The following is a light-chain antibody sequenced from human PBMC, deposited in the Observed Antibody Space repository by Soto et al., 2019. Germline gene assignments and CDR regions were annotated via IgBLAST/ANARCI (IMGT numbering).Light chain of an antibody. CDR3: CSYTISATLV. CDR1: TNDIGGYDY. Sequence: QSALTQPASVSGSPGQSITISCSGTTNDIGGYDYVSWYQHHPGKVPKVIIYEVRNRPSGVSNRFSGSKSGNTASLTISGLQVEDEADYYCCSYTISATLVFGGGTKVTVL. V-gene: IGLV2-14*01. J-gene: IGLJ3*02. CDR2: EVR.